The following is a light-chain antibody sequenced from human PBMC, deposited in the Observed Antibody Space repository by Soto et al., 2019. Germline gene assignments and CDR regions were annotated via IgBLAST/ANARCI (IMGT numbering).Light chain of an antibody. CDR1: HSVSSNY. CDR3: QQYHNSPIT. CDR2: GAS. Sequence: EIVLTQSPGTLSLSPGERATLSCSASHSVSSNYLAWYQQKPGQAPRLLIHGASSRATGIPDRFSGSGSGTDFTLTISRLEPEDFAVYYCQQYHNSPITFGQGTRLENK. J-gene: IGKJ5*01. V-gene: IGKV3-20*01.